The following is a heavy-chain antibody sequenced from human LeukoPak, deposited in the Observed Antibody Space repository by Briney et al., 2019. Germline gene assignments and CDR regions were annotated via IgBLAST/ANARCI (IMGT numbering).Heavy chain of an antibody. CDR3: AKGFSLSEYYHSSGSDY. D-gene: IGHD3-22*01. V-gene: IGHV1-69*13. CDR2: TLPIIGAA. Sequence: GASVKVSCKASGDTFSNYAIYWVRQAPGQGLEWVGGTLPIIGAAKNGQKLQGRVTFTADESTSTVYMELSSLRSEDTAIYYCAKGFSLSEYYHSSGSDYWGQGTLVTVSS. CDR1: GDTFSNYA. J-gene: IGHJ4*02.